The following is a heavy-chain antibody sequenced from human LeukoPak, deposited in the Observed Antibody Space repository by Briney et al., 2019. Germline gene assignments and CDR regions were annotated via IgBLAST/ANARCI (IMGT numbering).Heavy chain of an antibody. J-gene: IGHJ4*02. CDR3: AKDLLAATIDYYFDY. V-gene: IGHV3-23*01. Sequence: GGSLRLSCAASGFTFSSYAMSWVRQAPGKGLEWVSVISGSGGRTYYADSVKGRFTISRDNSKNTLYVQMNSLRAEDTAVYYCAKDLLAATIDYYFDYWGQGTLVTVSS. CDR2: ISGSGGRT. D-gene: IGHD5-12*01. CDR1: GFTFSSYA.